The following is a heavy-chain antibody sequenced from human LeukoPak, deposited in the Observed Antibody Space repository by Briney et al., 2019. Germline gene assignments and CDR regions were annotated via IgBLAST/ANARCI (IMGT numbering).Heavy chain of an antibody. CDR3: ARATPTTRYYYYYYMDV. V-gene: IGHV1-46*01. Sequence: GASVKVSCKASGYTFTNYYMHWVRQAPGQGLEWMGIINPSGGTTTYAQKFQGRVTITADESTSTAYMELSSLRSEDTAVYYCARATPTTRYYYYYYMDVWGKGTTVTVS. CDR2: INPSGGTT. D-gene: IGHD4-17*01. CDR1: GYTFTNYY. J-gene: IGHJ6*03.